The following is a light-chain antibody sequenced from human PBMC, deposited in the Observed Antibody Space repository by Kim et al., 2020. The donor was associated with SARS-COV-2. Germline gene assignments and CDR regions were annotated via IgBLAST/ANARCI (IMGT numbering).Light chain of an antibody. Sequence: SYELTQPPSVSVSPGQTASITCSGDKLGDKYACWYQQKPGQSPVLVMFQDNKRPSGIPERFSGSNSGNTATPTISGTQAMDEADYYCQAWDSSTAHVVFG. CDR2: QDN. CDR1: KLGDKY. CDR3: QAWDSSTAHVV. V-gene: IGLV3-1*01. J-gene: IGLJ2*01.